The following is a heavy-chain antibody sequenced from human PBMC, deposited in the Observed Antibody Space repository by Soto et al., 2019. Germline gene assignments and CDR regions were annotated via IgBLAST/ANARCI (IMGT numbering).Heavy chain of an antibody. CDR2: ITGYNGNT. CDR1: GYTFTSYG. J-gene: IGHJ4*02. CDR3: ARDRGDYDY. V-gene: IGHV1-18*01. D-gene: IGHD4-17*01. Sequence: ASVKVACKASGYTFTSYGITWVRQAPGQGLEWMGWITGYNGNTNHAQSLQGRVTLTTDTSTNTAYMELTSLTSDDTAVYYCARDRGDYDYWGQGTLVTVSS.